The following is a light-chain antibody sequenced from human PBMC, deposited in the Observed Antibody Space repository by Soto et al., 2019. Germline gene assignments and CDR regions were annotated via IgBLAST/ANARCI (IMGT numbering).Light chain of an antibody. J-gene: IGLJ1*01. CDR1: SSDVGDYNY. V-gene: IGLV2-14*01. CDR3: SSYTSSSTLYV. CDR2: EVS. Sequence: QSALTQPASVSGSPGQSITISCTGTSSDVGDYNYVSWYQQHPGKAPKLMIYEVSNRPSGVSNRFSGSKSGNTASLTISGLQAEDEAGYYCSSYTSSSTLYVFGTGTKVTVL.